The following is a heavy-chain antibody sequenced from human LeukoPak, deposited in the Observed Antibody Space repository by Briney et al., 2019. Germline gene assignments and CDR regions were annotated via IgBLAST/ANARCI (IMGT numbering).Heavy chain of an antibody. CDR1: GYTFTSYY. CDR2: INPSGGST. V-gene: IGHV1-46*01. CDR3: ARGGVSGWHDYGYPNDY. D-gene: IGHD6-19*01. J-gene: IGHJ4*02. Sequence: AASVKVSCKASGYTFTSYYMHWVRQAPGQGLEWMGIINPSGGSTSYAQKFQGRVTMTTDTSTSTAYMGLRSLRSDDTAVYYCARGGVSGWHDYGYPNDYWGQGTLVTVSS.